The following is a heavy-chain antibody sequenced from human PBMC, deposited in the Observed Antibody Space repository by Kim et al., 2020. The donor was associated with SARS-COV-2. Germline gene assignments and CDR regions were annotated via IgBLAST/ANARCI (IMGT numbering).Heavy chain of an antibody. V-gene: IGHV3-33*05. CDR2: ISYDGSNK. CDR1: GFTFSSYG. CDR3: ARSRSPSEGY. J-gene: IGHJ4*02. Sequence: GGSLRLSCAASGFTFSSYGMHWVRQAPGKGLEWVAVISYDGSNKYYADSVKGRFTISRDNSKNTLYLQMNSLRAEDTAVYYCARSRSPSEGYWGQGTLVT.